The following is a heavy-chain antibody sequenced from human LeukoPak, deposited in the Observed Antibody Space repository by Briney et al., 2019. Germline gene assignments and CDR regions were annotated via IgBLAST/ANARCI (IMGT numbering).Heavy chain of an antibody. Sequence: SETLSLTCAVYIDSFTNYYWNWLRQTPGKGLEWIGEVNDSGGTNINPSLRSRVILSVDTSKNQFSLKLISVTAADTAVYYCARRRYDTNGYYPSRGRYFDYWGQGTLVTVSS. D-gene: IGHD3-22*01. CDR1: IDSFTNYY. J-gene: IGHJ4*02. V-gene: IGHV4-34*01. CDR2: VNDSGGT. CDR3: ARRRYDTNGYYPSRGRYFDY.